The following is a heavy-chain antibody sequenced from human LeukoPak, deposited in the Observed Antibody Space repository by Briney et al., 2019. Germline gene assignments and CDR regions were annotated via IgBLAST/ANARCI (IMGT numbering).Heavy chain of an antibody. CDR2: INPNSGGT. CDR1: GYTSTGYY. J-gene: IGHJ4*02. V-gene: IGHV1-2*02. Sequence: ASVKVSCKASGYTSTGYYMHWVRQAPGQGLEWMGWINPNSGGTNYAQKFQGRVTMTRDTSISTAFMELSRLRSDDTAVYYCARDWATVTTSDYWGQGTLVTVSS. D-gene: IGHD4-17*01. CDR3: ARDWATVTTSDY.